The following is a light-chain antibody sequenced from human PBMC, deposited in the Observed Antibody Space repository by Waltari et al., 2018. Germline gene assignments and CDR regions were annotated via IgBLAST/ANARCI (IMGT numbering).Light chain of an antibody. CDR1: QSINYKY. V-gene: IGKV3-20*01. CDR2: GTS. J-gene: IGKJ4*01. Sequence: EIVLTQSPGTLSLSPGETATLTCRASQSINYKYLAWYQQKPDQTPRLLIYGTSTRAAGTPDRFRGSGSGTDFTLTVSGLEPDDFSVYYCQQYGASPVTSGGGTKVEFK. CDR3: QQYGASPVT.